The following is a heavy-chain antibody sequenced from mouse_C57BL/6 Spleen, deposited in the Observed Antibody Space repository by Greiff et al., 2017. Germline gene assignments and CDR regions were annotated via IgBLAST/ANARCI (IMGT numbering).Heavy chain of an antibody. CDR3: ARLYYGYDGFYAMDY. V-gene: IGHV8-8*01. CDR2: IWWDDDK. D-gene: IGHD2-2*01. Sequence: QVTLKESGPGILQPSQTLSLTCSFSGFSLSTFGMGVGWIRQPSGKGLEWLAHIWWDDDKYYNPALKSRLTISKDTSKNQVFLKIANVDTADTATYYCARLYYGYDGFYAMDYWGQGTSVTVSS. J-gene: IGHJ4*01. CDR1: GFSLSTFGMG.